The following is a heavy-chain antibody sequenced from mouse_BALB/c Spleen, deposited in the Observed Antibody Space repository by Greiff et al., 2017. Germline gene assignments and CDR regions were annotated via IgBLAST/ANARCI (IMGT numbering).Heavy chain of an antibody. J-gene: IGHJ4*01. CDR1: GFTFSSYT. Sequence: EVHLVESGGGLVKPGGSLKLSCAASGFTFSSYTMSWVRQTPEKRLEWVATISSGGSYTYYPDSVKGRFTISRDNAKNTLYLQMSSLKSEDTAMYYCTRDRGNYVGAMDYWGQGTSVTVSS. V-gene: IGHV5-6-4*01. CDR3: TRDRGNYVGAMDY. D-gene: IGHD2-1*01. CDR2: ISSGGSYT.